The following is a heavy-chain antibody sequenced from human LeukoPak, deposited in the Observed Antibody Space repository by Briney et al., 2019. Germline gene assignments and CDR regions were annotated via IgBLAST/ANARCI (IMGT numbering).Heavy chain of an antibody. CDR2: IYYGGST. CDR3: ASSQPLWYFDL. D-gene: IGHD2-2*01. CDR1: GGSISSGDYY. J-gene: IGHJ2*01. V-gene: IGHV4-30-4*08. Sequence: SETLSLTCTVSGGSISSGDYYWSWIRQPPGKGLEWIGYIYYGGSTYYNPSLKSRVTISVDTSKNQFSLKLSSVTAADTAVYYCASSQPLWYFDLWGRGTLVTVSS.